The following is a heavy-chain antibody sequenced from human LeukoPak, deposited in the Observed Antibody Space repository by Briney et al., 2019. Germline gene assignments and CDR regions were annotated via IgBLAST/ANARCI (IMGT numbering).Heavy chain of an antibody. CDR3: AKDRRDGSYLFDY. J-gene: IGHJ4*02. CDR2: ISGSGGST. D-gene: IGHD1-26*01. V-gene: IGHV3-23*01. Sequence: PGGSLRLSCAASGFTFSSYAMSWVRQAPGKGLEWVSAISGSGGSTYYADSVKGRFTISRDDSKNTLYLQMNSLRAEDTAVYYCAKDRRDGSYLFDYWGQGTLVTVSS. CDR1: GFTFSSYA.